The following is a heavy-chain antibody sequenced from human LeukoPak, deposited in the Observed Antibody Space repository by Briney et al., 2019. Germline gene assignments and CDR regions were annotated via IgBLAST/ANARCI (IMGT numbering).Heavy chain of an antibody. D-gene: IGHD3-22*01. V-gene: IGHV4-4*07. CDR2: IYTSGNT. J-gene: IGHJ2*01. CDR3: ARGASGSSNWYFDL. CDR1: GGSISSYY. Sequence: PSETLSLTCTVSGGSISSYYWSWIRQPAGKGLEWIGRIYTSGNTNYNPSLKSRVTMSVDTSKNQFSLKLSSVTAADTAVYYCARGASGSSNWYFDLWGRGTLVTVSS.